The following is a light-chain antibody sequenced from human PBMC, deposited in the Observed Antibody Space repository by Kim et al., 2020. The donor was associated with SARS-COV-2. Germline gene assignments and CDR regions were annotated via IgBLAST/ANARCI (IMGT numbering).Light chain of an antibody. J-gene: IGLJ3*02. V-gene: IGLV1-40*01. CDR2: GNS. CDR1: SSNIGAGYE. CDR3: QSYDSSLSGWV. Sequence: QRVTITCTGSSSNIGAGYEVHWYQQLPGTAPKLLIYGNSNRPSGVPDRFSGSKSGTSASLAITGLQAEDEADYYCQSYDSSLSGWVFGGGTQLTVL.